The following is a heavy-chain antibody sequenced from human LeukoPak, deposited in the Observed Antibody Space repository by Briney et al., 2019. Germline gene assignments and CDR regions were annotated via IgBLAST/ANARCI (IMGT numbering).Heavy chain of an antibody. Sequence: GGSLRLSCAASGFTFSSYWMSCVRQAPGKGLEWVANIKQDGSEKYYVDSVKGRFTISRDNAKNSLYLQMNSLRAEDTAVYYCAREDDSSGYYYVWYYYYYMDVWGKGTTVTVSS. CDR3: AREDDSSGYYYVWYYYYYMDV. D-gene: IGHD3-22*01. CDR1: GFTFSSYW. J-gene: IGHJ6*03. V-gene: IGHV3-7*01. CDR2: IKQDGSEK.